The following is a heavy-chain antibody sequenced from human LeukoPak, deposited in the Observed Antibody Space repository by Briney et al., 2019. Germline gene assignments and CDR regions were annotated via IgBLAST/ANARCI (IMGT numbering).Heavy chain of an antibody. D-gene: IGHD6-19*01. CDR2: INSDGRST. Sequence: GGSLRLSCAASGFTFSSYWMHWVRQAPGKGLVWVSRINSDGRSTSYADSVKGRFTISRDNAKNTLYLQMNSLRAEDTAVYYCACIAVAGTGSDYWGQGTPVTVSS. J-gene: IGHJ4*02. CDR3: ACIAVAGTGSDY. CDR1: GFTFSSYW. V-gene: IGHV3-74*01.